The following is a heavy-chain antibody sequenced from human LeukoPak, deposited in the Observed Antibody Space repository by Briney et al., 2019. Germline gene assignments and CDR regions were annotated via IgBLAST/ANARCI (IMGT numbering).Heavy chain of an antibody. CDR2: INHSGST. D-gene: IGHD3-9*01. CDR1: GGSFSGYY. CDR3: HGDIAEDILTGYYLYYYYYMDV. J-gene: IGHJ6*03. Sequence: SETLSLTCAVYGGSFSGYYWSWIRQPPGKGLEWIGEINHSGSTNYNPSLKSRVTISVDTSKNQFSLKLSSVTAADTAVYYCHGDIAEDILTGYYLYYYYYMDVWGKGTTVTISS. V-gene: IGHV4-34*01.